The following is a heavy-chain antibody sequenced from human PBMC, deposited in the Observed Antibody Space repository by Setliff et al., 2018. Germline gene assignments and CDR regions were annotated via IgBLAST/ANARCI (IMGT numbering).Heavy chain of an antibody. CDR3: ARVQMAYGDYSGAFDI. V-gene: IGHV1-46*03. CDR2: INPSGGSP. J-gene: IGHJ3*02. Sequence: VASVKVSCKASGYTFTSYYMHWVRQAPGQGLEWMGIINPSGGSPSYAQKFQGRVTMTRDTSTSTVYMELSSLRSEDTAVYYCARVQMAYGDYSGAFDIWGQGTMVTVSS. CDR1: GYTFTSYY. D-gene: IGHD4-17*01.